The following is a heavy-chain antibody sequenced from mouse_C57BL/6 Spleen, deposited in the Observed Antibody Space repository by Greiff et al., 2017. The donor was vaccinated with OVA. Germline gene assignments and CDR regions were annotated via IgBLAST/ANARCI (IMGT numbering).Heavy chain of an antibody. CDR3: AREGDYYGSSYPLFDY. J-gene: IGHJ2*01. Sequence: QVQLQQPGTELVKPGASVKLSCKASGYTFTSYWMHWVKQRPGQGLEWIGNINPSNGGTNYNEKFKSKATLTVDKSSSTAYMQLRSLTSEDSAVYYCAREGDYYGSSYPLFDYWGQGTTLTVSS. V-gene: IGHV1-53*01. D-gene: IGHD1-1*01. CDR1: GYTFTSYW. CDR2: INPSNGGT.